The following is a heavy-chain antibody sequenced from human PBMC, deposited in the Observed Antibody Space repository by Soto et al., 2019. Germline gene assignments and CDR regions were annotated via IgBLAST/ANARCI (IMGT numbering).Heavy chain of an antibody. J-gene: IGHJ6*02. Sequence: QVQLVQSGAEVKKPGASVKVSCKTSGYSFAGYFVHWVRQAPGQGLEWMGWINPNNGDTSYSQKFPGRVSMTRNTPINTAYMELSSLTSDDTAVYYCARDFVGVVMDYGMDVWGQGTTVTVSS. CDR3: ARDFVGVVMDYGMDV. CDR1: GYSFAGYF. V-gene: IGHV1-2*02. D-gene: IGHD2-15*01. CDR2: INPNNGDT.